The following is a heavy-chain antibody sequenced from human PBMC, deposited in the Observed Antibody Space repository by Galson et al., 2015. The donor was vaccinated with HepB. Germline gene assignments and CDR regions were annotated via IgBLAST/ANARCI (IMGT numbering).Heavy chain of an antibody. CDR3: AKDWTGTNCSRGCISN. CDR1: GFSFDIYA. Sequence: SLRLSCAASGFSFDIYAMTWVRQAPGKGLEWVSTVSGDDGVTYYADSVRGRFAISRDNSKKIVFLHMNSLRADDTAIYYCAKDWTGTNCSRGCISNWGQGTLVTVSS. V-gene: IGHV3-23*01. CDR2: VSGDDGVT. J-gene: IGHJ4*02. D-gene: IGHD2-15*01.